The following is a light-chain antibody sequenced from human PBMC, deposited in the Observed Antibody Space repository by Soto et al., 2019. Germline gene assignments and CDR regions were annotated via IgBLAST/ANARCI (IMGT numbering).Light chain of an antibody. J-gene: IGLJ1*01. CDR1: SSDVGGYNY. Sequence: QSVLTQPRSVSGSPGQSVTISCTGTSSDVGGYNYVSWYQQHPGKAPKVMIYDVSKRPSGVPDRLSGSKSGNTASLTISGLQAEYEADYYCCSYAGSSSYVFGAGTKVTVL. CDR2: DVS. V-gene: IGLV2-11*01. CDR3: CSYAGSSSYV.